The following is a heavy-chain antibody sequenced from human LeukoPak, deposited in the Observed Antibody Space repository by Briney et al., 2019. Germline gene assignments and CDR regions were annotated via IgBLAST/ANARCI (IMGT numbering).Heavy chain of an antibody. V-gene: IGHV1-46*01. CDR1: GYTFTSYY. J-gene: IGHJ6*02. Sequence: ASVKVSCKASGYTFTSYYMHWVRQAPGQGLEWMGIINPSGGSTSYAQKFQGRVTMTRDTSTSTVYMELSSLRSGDTAVYYCERSIVVVPAAMGYGMDVWGQGTTVTVSS. CDR3: ERSIVVVPAAMGYGMDV. CDR2: INPSGGST. D-gene: IGHD2-2*01.